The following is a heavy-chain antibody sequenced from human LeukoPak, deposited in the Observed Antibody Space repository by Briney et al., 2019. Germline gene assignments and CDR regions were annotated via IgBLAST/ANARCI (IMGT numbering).Heavy chain of an antibody. CDR1: GFTFSSYS. D-gene: IGHD2-15*01. CDR3: AREIYCSGGSCYPEDY. CDR2: ISSSSSYI. V-gene: IGHV3-21*01. J-gene: IGHJ4*02. Sequence: GGSLRLSCGASGFTFSSYSMNWVRPAPGKGLEWVSSISSSSSYIYYADSVKGRFTISRDNAKNSLYLQMNSLRAEDTAVYYCAREIYCSGGSCYPEDYWGQGTVVTVSS.